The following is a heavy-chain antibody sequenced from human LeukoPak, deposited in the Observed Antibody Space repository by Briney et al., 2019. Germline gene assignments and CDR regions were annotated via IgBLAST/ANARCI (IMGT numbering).Heavy chain of an antibody. V-gene: IGHV1-46*01. CDR3: VREESGGYFDY. CDR1: GFTFTNYL. D-gene: IGHD2-8*02. Sequence: ASVKVSCKSFGFTFTNYLLHWVRQAHGQGLEWVGRIAPSVDTTNYAQKFRGRVTMTRDTSTSTVYMELSSLRSDDTAIYYCVREESGGYFDYWGQGTLVTVSS. J-gene: IGHJ4*02. CDR2: IAPSVDTT.